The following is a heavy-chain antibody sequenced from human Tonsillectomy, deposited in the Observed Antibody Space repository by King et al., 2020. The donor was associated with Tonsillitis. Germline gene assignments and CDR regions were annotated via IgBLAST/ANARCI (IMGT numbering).Heavy chain of an antibody. CDR3: ARDDGFNNLYY. CDR2: IWYDGTRE. J-gene: IGHJ4*02. CDR1: GFTFSRHG. Sequence: VQLVESGGGVVQPGRSLRLSCAASGFTFSRHGMYWVRQAPGKGLEGVALIWYDGTRENYADSVGGRFAISRDDSKSTLYLQMNSLSGEGTAVYYCARDDGFNNLYYWGQGTLVTVSS. V-gene: IGHV3-33*07. D-gene: IGHD1-14*01.